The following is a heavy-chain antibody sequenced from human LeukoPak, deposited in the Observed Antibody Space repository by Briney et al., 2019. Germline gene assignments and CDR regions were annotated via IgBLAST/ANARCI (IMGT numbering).Heavy chain of an antibody. Sequence: GESLKISCKGSGYSFTSYWIGWVRQMPGKGLEWMGIIYPGDSDTRYSPSFQGQVTISADKSISTAYLQWSSLKASDTAMYYCARGFIALYYYDRSLPGIAFDIWGQGTMVTVSS. D-gene: IGHD3-22*01. J-gene: IGHJ3*02. CDR2: IYPGDSDT. CDR3: ARGFIALYYYDRSLPGIAFDI. CDR1: GYSFTSYW. V-gene: IGHV5-51*01.